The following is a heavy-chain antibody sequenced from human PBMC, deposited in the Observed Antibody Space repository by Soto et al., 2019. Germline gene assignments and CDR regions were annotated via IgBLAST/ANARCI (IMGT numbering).Heavy chain of an antibody. D-gene: IGHD6-19*01. CDR3: ASWLKEAGIGGNYYYGMDV. V-gene: IGHV1-8*01. CDR1: GYTFTEYD. J-gene: IGHJ6*02. Sequence: ASVKVSCTTSGYTFTEYDINWVRQAPGQGLEYMGWVSPENRNAGYAPQFRGRVSMTADTSINTVYLELTTLTYEDTAVYYCASWLKEAGIGGNYYYGMDVWGQGTTVTVS. CDR2: VSPENRNA.